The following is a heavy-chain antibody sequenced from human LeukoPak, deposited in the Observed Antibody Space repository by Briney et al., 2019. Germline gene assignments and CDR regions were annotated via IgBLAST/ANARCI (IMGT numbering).Heavy chain of an antibody. CDR1: GYTFTGYY. J-gene: IGHJ3*02. CDR3: ARAPAGYCSSTSCIDAFDI. D-gene: IGHD2-2*01. V-gene: IGHV1-2*02. CDR2: INPNSGGT. Sequence: ASVKVSCKASGYTFTGYYMHWVRQAPGQGLEWMGWINPNSGGTNYAQKFQGRVTMTTDTSTSTAYMELRSLRSDDTAVYYCARAPAGYCSSTSCIDAFDIWGQGTMVTVSS.